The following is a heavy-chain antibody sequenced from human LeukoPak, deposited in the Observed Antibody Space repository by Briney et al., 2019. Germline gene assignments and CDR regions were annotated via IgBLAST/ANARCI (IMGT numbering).Heavy chain of an antibody. Sequence: PGGSLRLSCAASGFTFSSYSMNWVRQAPGKGLDWVSSISASGATIYYADSVKGRFTISRDNSKNTLSLQMNSLRAEDTAIYYCARQSQETARSWFDPWGQGTLVTVSS. D-gene: IGHD2-21*02. J-gene: IGHJ5*02. V-gene: IGHV3-23*01. CDR2: ISASGATI. CDR3: ARQSQETARSWFDP. CDR1: GFTFSSYS.